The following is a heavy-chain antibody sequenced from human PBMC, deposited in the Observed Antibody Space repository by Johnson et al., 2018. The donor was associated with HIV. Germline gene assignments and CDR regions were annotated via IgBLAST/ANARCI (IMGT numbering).Heavy chain of an antibody. D-gene: IGHD6-19*01. CDR1: GFIFDDYA. CDR2: INWNGGST. Sequence: VQLVESGGGLGKPGGSLRLSCAASGFIFDDYAMGWVRQVPGKGLEWVSGINWNGGSTYYADSVKGRFTISRDNSKNTLYLQMNSLRAEDTAVDYCAKGYSSGWFFDIWGQGTMVTVSS. V-gene: IGHV3-23*04. J-gene: IGHJ3*02. CDR3: AKGYSSGWFFDI.